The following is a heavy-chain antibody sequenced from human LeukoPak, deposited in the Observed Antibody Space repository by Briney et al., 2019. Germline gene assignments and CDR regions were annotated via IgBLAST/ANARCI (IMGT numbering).Heavy chain of an antibody. Sequence: GGSLRLSCAASGFTFSGYSMSWVRQAPGKGLEWVSSIGSSSGYIYYADSVKGRFTISRDNAKNSLFLQMDTLRAEDTAVYYCARGKTYYDFWSGYYDYWGQGTLVTVSS. J-gene: IGHJ4*02. V-gene: IGHV3-21*01. D-gene: IGHD3-3*01. CDR1: GFTFSGYS. CDR2: IGSSSGYI. CDR3: ARGKTYYDFWSGYYDY.